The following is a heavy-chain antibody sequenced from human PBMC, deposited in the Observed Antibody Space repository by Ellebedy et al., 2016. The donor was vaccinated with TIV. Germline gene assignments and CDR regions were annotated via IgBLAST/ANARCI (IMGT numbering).Heavy chain of an antibody. J-gene: IGHJ5*02. V-gene: IGHV4-39*07. CDR1: GGSISNSDYY. Sequence: MPSETLSLTCTVSGGSISNSDYYWNWIRQPPGKGLEWIGSIYYSGSAYYNPSLKSRVTASVDTSKNQFSLNLSSVTAADTAVYYCSRDPALPRGRFDTWGQGTLVTVSS. CDR3: SRDPALPRGRFDT. CDR2: IYYSGSA.